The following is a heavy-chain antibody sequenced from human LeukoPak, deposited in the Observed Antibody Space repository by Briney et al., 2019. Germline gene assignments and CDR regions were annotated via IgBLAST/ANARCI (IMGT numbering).Heavy chain of an antibody. Sequence: PGGSLRLSCAASGFTFSSNWMHWVRQAPGKGLVWVSRINEDGSTTNYADSVKGRFTISRDNSKNTLYLQMNSLRAEDTAVYYCASGQQQLINDFDYWGQGTPVTVSS. V-gene: IGHV3-74*01. CDR3: ASGQQQLINDFDY. CDR2: INEDGSTT. D-gene: IGHD6-13*01. J-gene: IGHJ4*02. CDR1: GFTFSSNW.